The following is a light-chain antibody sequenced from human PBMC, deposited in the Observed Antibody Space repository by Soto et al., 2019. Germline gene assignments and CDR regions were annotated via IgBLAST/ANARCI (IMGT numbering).Light chain of an antibody. CDR3: QQLNTYPLT. V-gene: IGKV1-9*01. J-gene: IGKJ3*01. CDR1: QGFSGY. Sequence: DIQLTQSPSFLSASVGDRVTITCRASQGFSGYLAWYQQKPGKAPKLLIYDASTLQSGVPSRFSGSGSGTXXXLXXXSLQPEDFATYYCQQLNTYPLTFGPGTKVDI. CDR2: DAS.